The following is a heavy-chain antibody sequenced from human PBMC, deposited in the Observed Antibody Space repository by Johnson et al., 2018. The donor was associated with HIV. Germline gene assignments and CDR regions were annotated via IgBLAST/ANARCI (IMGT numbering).Heavy chain of an antibody. D-gene: IGHD3-10*01. J-gene: IGHJ3*02. CDR1: GFTVSSNY. V-gene: IGHV3-53*01. Sequence: VQLVESGGGVVRPGGSLRLSCAASGFTVSSNYMSWVRQAPGKGLEWVSVIYSGGSTYSADLVKGRFTISIDNAKNALYLQMNSLRAEDTSLYYCARSYYYFNDAFDIWGQGTMVTVSS. CDR3: ARSYYYFNDAFDI. CDR2: IYSGGST.